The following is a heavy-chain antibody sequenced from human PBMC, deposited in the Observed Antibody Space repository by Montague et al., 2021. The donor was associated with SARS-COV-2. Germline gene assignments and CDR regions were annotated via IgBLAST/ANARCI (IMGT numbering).Heavy chain of an antibody. CDR3: AIHSWAVTAISNGFDP. V-gene: IGHV4-39*01. Sequence: SETLSLTCTVSGGSISSSSYYWGWIRQPPGKELEWIGSIYYSGSTYYNPTRKSRVTISVDTSKNQFSLKLISVTDADMAVYYCAIHSWAVTAISNGFDPWGQGTTVTVSS. J-gene: IGHJ5*02. CDR1: GGSISSSSYY. D-gene: IGHD2-21*02. CDR2: IYYSGST.